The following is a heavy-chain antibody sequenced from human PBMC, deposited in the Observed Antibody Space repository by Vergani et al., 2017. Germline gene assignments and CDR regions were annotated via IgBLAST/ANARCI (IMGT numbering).Heavy chain of an antibody. Sequence: QVQLVESGGGVVQPGRSLRLSCTPSSFTLGDYGMHWVRQAPGRGLEWVSMTWYKGNNNYYADSVKGRFTIPRDNAKNSLFLQRSSLKVEDTGVYYCAREMSNEGFDYWGQGTRVTVS. CDR3: AREMSNEGFDY. CDR2: TWYKGNNN. V-gene: IGHV3-33*01. D-gene: IGHD4-11*01. CDR1: SFTLGDYG. J-gene: IGHJ4*02.